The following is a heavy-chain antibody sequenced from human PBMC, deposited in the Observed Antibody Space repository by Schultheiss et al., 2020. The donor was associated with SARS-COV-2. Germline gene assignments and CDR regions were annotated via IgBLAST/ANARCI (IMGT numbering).Heavy chain of an antibody. Sequence: SETLSLTCTVSGGSISSYYWSWIRQPPGKGLEWIGYIYYSGSTNYNPSLKSRVSMSMDTFRKHFPLRLTSVTAADTAMYYCARMLFYDYWSGSVPYGMDVWGHGTAVTVSS. CDR1: GGSISSYY. V-gene: IGHV4-59*01. CDR2: IYYSGST. CDR3: ARMLFYDYWSGSVPYGMDV. D-gene: IGHD3-3*01. J-gene: IGHJ6*02.